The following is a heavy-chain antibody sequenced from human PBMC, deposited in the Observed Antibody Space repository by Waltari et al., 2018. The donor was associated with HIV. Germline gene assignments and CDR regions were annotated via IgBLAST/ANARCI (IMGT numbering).Heavy chain of an antibody. V-gene: IGHV3-15*01. CDR1: GFTFTKAW. D-gene: IGHD2-2*01. Sequence: EVEVVESGGGLVKPGGSLRLSCVASGFTFTKAWMSWVRQAPGKGLEWVGRIKSKSDGGTTDFAAPVKGRFAISRDDSTNTLYLQMNSLIIEDTAVYYCATATLGYEFDYWGPGTLVTVSS. CDR2: IKSKSDGGTT. J-gene: IGHJ4*02. CDR3: ATATLGYEFDY.